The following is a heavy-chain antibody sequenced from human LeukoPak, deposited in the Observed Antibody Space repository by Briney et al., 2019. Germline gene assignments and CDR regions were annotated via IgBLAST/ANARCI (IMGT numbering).Heavy chain of an antibody. CDR1: GYTFTSYG. V-gene: IGHV1-2*02. Sequence: ASVKVSCKASGYTFTSYGISWVRQAPGQGLEWMGWINPNSGGTNYAQKFQGRVTMTRDTSISTAYMELSRLRSDDTAVYYCARDLGYYDSSGYYYVGLGYWGQGTLVTVSS. CDR2: INPNSGGT. D-gene: IGHD3-22*01. J-gene: IGHJ4*02. CDR3: ARDLGYYDSSGYYYVGLGY.